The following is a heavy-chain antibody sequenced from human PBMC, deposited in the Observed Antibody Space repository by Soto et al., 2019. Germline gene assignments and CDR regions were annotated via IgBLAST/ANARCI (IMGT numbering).Heavy chain of an antibody. J-gene: IGHJ6*02. V-gene: IGHV3-66*01. CDR3: TAHRSSITMRRGVFIGDYYYSGMDV. Sequence: GGSLRLSCAASGFTVSSNYMSWVRQAPGKGLEWVSVIYSGGSTYYADSVKGRFTISRDDSRSIAFLQMTSLKTEDTAVYYCTAHRSSITMRRGVFIGDYYYSGMDVWGQGTPVTVSS. D-gene: IGHD3-10*01. CDR2: IYSGGST. CDR1: GFTVSSNY.